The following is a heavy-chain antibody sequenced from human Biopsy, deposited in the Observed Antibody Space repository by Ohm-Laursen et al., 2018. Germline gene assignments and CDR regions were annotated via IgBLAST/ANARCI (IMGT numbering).Heavy chain of an antibody. D-gene: IGHD3-22*01. V-gene: IGHV4-59*08. CDR1: GGSISSYY. CDR2: VYYSGST. J-gene: IGHJ3*02. CDR3: GRREVVITHDAFDT. Sequence: TLSLTCTVSGGSISSYYWTWIRQPPGKGLEWIGDVYYSGSTNRNPSLRSRVTILVDTSKNQFSLKLNSVTAADTAVYYCGRREVVITHDAFDTWGQGTMVTVSS.